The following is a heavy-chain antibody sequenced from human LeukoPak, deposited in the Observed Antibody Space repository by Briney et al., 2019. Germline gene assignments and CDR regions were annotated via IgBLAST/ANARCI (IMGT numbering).Heavy chain of an antibody. CDR2: IYYSGST. CDR1: GGSISSYY. J-gene: IGHJ4*02. V-gene: IGHV4-59*08. CDR3: ARWLQSLGAYVY. D-gene: IGHD5-24*01. Sequence: SETLSLTCTVSGGSISSYYWSWIRQPPGKGLEWIGYIYYSGSTNYNPSLKSRVTISVDTSKNQFSLKLNSVTAADTAVYYCARWLQSLGAYVYWGQGTLVTVSS.